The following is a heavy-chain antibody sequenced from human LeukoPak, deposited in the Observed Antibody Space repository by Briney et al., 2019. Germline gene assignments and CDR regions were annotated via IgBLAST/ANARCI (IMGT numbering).Heavy chain of an antibody. D-gene: IGHD2-15*01. J-gene: IGHJ5*02. CDR1: GFTFSSYS. Sequence: PGGSLRLSCAASGFTFSSYSMNWVRQAPGKGLEWVANIKQDGSEKYYVDSVKGRFTISRDNAKNSLYLQMNSLRAEDTAVYYCARFYGDDLLHHENWFDPWGQGTLVTVSS. CDR2: IKQDGSEK. CDR3: ARFYGDDLLHHENWFDP. V-gene: IGHV3-7*01.